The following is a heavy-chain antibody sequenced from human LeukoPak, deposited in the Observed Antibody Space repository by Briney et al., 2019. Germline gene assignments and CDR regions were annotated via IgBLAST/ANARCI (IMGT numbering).Heavy chain of an antibody. CDR1: GGSISSSSYY. CDR3: ARPGMIAAGSDY. J-gene: IGHJ4*02. D-gene: IGHD6-13*01. Sequence: SETLSLTCTVSGGSISSSSYYWGWIRQPPGKGLEWIGSIYYSGSTYYNPSLKSRVTISADTSKNQFSLKLSSVTAADTAVYYCARPGMIAAGSDYWGQGTLVTVSS. CDR2: IYYSGST. V-gene: IGHV4-39*01.